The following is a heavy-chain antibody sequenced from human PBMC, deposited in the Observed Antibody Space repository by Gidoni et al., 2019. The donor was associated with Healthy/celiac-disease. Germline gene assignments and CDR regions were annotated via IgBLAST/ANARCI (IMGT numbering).Heavy chain of an antibody. J-gene: IGHJ6*03. CDR1: GVTVRSNY. CDR3: ARDRAYGDRVDYYMDV. D-gene: IGHD4-17*01. Sequence: EGQLVETGGGLRQPGGSLRRSCAASGVTVRSNYMSWGRQAPGKGMEWVSVIYSGGSTYSADSVTGRFTIASDISKNTLYLQMNILRAEDTAVYYCARDRAYGDRVDYYMDVWGKGTTVTVSS. V-gene: IGHV3-53*02. CDR2: IYSGGST.